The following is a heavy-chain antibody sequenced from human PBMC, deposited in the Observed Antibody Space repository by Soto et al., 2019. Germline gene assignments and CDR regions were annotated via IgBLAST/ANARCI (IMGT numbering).Heavy chain of an antibody. CDR3: ARPESSNDGPGVDV. Sequence: EVQLVESGGGLVQPGGSLRLSCAASGFTFSVYWMHWVRQAPGKGLVWVSRIDSDGSTTSYADSVKGRFTISRDNAKSTLYLQMNSRRAEDTAVYYCARPESSNDGPGVDVWGQGTTVTVSS. V-gene: IGHV3-74*01. D-gene: IGHD4-4*01. CDR1: GFTFSVYW. CDR2: IDSDGSTT. J-gene: IGHJ6*02.